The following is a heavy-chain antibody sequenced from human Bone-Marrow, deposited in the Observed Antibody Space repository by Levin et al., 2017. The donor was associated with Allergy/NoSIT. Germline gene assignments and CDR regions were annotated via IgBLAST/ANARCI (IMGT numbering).Heavy chain of an antibody. CDR3: ASPGLYGDYLNFPH. Sequence: SVKVSCKASGGTFNSFAINWVRQAPGQGLEWMGGIIPIFTSARYTQKFQGRLTITADKSTGTTFMELSSLTSDDTAVYYCASPGLYGDYLNFPHWGQGTLVTVSS. D-gene: IGHD4-17*01. CDR1: GGTFNSFA. CDR2: IIPIFTSA. V-gene: IGHV1-69*06. J-gene: IGHJ1*01.